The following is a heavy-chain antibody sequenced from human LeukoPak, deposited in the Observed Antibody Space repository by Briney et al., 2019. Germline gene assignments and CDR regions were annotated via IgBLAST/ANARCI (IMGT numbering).Heavy chain of an antibody. V-gene: IGHV1-18*01. J-gene: IGHJ4*02. CDR1: GYTFTSHG. CDR2: ISAYNGDT. Sequence: GASVKVSCKASGYTFTSHGISWVRQAPGQGLEWMGWISAYNGDTNYPQKLQGRVIMTADRSTTTAYMELRSLRSDDTAVYYCARGYRYGSDYWGQGTLVTVSS. CDR3: ARGYRYGSDY. D-gene: IGHD5-18*01.